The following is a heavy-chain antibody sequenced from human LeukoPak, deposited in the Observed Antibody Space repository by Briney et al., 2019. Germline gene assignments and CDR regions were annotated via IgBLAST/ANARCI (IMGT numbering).Heavy chain of an antibody. CDR2: ISGSGGTI. CDR1: GFTFSSYA. D-gene: IGHD3-22*01. Sequence: PGGSLRLSCTASGFTFSSYAMSWVRQAPGKGLEWVSGISGSGGTIYYADSVKGRFIISRDNSKNTLYLQMNSLRAEDTAVYYCAKDPGSGFSPYYFDYWGQGTLVTVSS. CDR3: AKDPGSGFSPYYFDY. V-gene: IGHV3-23*01. J-gene: IGHJ4*02.